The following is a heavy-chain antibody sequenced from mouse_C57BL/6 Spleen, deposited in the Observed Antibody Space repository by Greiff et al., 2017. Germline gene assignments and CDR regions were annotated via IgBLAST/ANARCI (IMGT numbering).Heavy chain of an antibody. CDR1: GYTFTSYW. J-gene: IGHJ4*01. V-gene: IGHV1-74*01. CDR2: IDPSDSDT. CDR3: AIWGYYYAMDY. Sequence: QVQLQQPGAELVKPGASVKVSCKASGYTFTSYWMHWVKQRPGQGLEWIGRIDPSDSDTNYNQKFKGKATLTVDKSSSTAYMQLSSLTSEDSAVYYCAIWGYYYAMDYWGQGTSVTVSS.